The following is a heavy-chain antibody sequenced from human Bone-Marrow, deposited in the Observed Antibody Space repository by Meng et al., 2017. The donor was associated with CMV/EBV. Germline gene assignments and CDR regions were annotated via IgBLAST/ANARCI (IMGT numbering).Heavy chain of an antibody. Sequence: GESLKISCAASGFTFSSYWMSWVRQAPGKGLEWVSAISGSGGSTYYADSVKGRFTISRDNSKNTLYLQMNSLRAEDTAVYYCAKASLGIDYWGQGTLVTGSS. D-gene: IGHD2-2*01. CDR1: GFTFSSYW. J-gene: IGHJ4*02. V-gene: IGHV3-23*01. CDR3: AKASLGIDY. CDR2: ISGSGGST.